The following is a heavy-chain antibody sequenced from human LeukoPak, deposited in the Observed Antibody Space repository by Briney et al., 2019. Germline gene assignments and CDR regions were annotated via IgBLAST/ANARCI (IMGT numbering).Heavy chain of an antibody. CDR3: ARKEGSSWNY. D-gene: IGHD6-13*01. CDR2: IYSGGST. V-gene: IGHV3-53*01. J-gene: IGHJ4*02. CDR1: GFTFSSNY. Sequence: SGGSLRLSCAASGFTFSSNYMSWVRQAPGKGLEWVSVIYSGGSTYYTDSVKGRFTISRDNSKNKLYLQMNSLRAEDTAMYYCARKEGSSWNYWGQGTLVTVSS.